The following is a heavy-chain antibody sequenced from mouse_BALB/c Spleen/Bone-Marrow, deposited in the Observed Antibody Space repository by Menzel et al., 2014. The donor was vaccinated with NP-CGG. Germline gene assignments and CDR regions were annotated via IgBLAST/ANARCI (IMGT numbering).Heavy chain of an antibody. D-gene: IGHD4-1*01. CDR1: GYTFTSYW. CDR2: INPSTGYT. CDR3: ATGYYFDY. J-gene: IGHJ2*01. V-gene: IGHV1-7*01. Sequence: QVQLQQSGAELAKPGASVKMSCKASGYTFTSYWMHWVKQRPGQGLEWIGYINPSTGYTEYNQKFKDKTTLTADKSSGTAYMQLSSLTSEDSAVYYFATGYYFDYWGQGPPLTVSS.